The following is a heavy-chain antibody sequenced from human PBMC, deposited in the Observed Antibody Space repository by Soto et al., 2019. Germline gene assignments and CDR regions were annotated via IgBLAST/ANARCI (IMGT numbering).Heavy chain of an antibody. J-gene: IGHJ6*02. CDR2: IIPIFGTA. CDR3: ARGDSSGSVGYYYYYYGMDV. D-gene: IGHD6-6*01. CDR1: GGTFSSYA. Sequence: QVQLVQSGAEVKKPGSSVKVSCKASGGTFSSYAISWVRQAPGQGLEWMGGIIPIFGTANYAQKFQGRVTSTADESTSTAYMELSSLRSEDTAVYYCARGDSSGSVGYYYYYYGMDVWGQGTTVTVSS. V-gene: IGHV1-69*01.